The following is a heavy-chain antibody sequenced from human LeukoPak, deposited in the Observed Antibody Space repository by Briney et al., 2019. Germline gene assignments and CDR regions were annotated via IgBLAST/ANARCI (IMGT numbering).Heavy chain of an antibody. Sequence: ASVKVSCKASGGTFSSYAISWVRQAPGQGLEWMGGIIPIFGTANYAQKFQGRVTITADESTYTAYMELSSPRSEDTAVYYCARSSAMVITPFDYWGQGTLVTVSS. CDR1: GGTFSSYA. D-gene: IGHD3-22*01. V-gene: IGHV1-69*13. CDR3: ARSSAMVITPFDY. CDR2: IIPIFGTA. J-gene: IGHJ4*02.